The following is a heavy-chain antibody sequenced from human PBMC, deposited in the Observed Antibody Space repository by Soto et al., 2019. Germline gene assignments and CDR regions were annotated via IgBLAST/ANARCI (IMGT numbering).Heavy chain of an antibody. D-gene: IGHD3-22*01. J-gene: IGHJ4*02. CDR2: IYYSGST. Sequence: SETLSLTCTVSGGSISSYYWSWIRQPPGKGLEWIGYIYYSGSTNYNPSLKSRVTISVDTSKNQFSLKLSSVTAADTAVYYCARRLSSCSTSETKSAPFDYWGQGTLVTVSS. V-gene: IGHV4-59*08. CDR3: ARRLSSCSTSETKSAPFDY. CDR1: GGSISSYY.